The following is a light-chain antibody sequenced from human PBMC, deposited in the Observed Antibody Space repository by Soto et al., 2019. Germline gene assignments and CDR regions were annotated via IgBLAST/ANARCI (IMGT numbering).Light chain of an antibody. CDR3: QQYGGSST. CDR2: GAS. V-gene: IGKV3-20*01. J-gene: IGKJ1*01. Sequence: DIVLTQSPGTLSLSPGERATLSCRASQSVTSDYLAGYQQRPGQAPRLLIYGASSRATGIPDRFSGSGSGTDFTLTISSLEPEDFAVYYCQQYGGSSTFGQGTKVEIK. CDR1: QSVTSDY.